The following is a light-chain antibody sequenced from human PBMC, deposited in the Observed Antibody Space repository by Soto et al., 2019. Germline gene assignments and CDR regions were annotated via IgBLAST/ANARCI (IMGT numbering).Light chain of an antibody. CDR2: YDD. J-gene: IGLJ2*01. CDR3: VAWDDSLNGPV. V-gene: IGLV1-36*01. Sequence: QSVLTQPPSVSEAPRQRVTISSSGSSSNIGNNAVNWYQQLPGKAPKLLIYYDDLLPSGVSDRFSGSKSGTSASLAISGLQSEDEADYYCVAWDDSLNGPVFGGGTKLTVL. CDR1: SSNIGNNA.